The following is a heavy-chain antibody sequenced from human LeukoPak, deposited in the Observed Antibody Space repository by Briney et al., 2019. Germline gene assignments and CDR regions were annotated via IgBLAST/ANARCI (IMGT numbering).Heavy chain of an antibody. D-gene: IGHD2-15*01. CDR3: ARYCSGGSCQHTRQGHVPPGKYYFDY. J-gene: IGHJ4*02. Sequence: GASVKVSCKASGYTFTGYYMHWVRQAPGQGLEWMGWINPNSGGTNYAQKFQGRVTMTRDTSISTAYMELSRLRSDDTAVYYCARYCSGGSCQHTRQGHVPPGKYYFDYWGQGTLVTVSS. CDR1: GYTFTGYY. CDR2: INPNSGGT. V-gene: IGHV1-2*02.